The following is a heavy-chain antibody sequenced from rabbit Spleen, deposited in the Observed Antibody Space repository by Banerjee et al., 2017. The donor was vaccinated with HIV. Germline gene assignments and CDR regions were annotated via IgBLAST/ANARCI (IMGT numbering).Heavy chain of an antibody. D-gene: IGHD8-1*01. J-gene: IGHJ4*01. CDR3: ARDGAGSSYFNL. CDR1: GFTLSSYY. Sequence: HLKESGGGLVQPGGSLKLSCKASGFTLSSYYMNWVRQAPGKGLEWIGYIDPVFGITYYANWVNGRFSISRENTQNTLYLQLNSLTAADTATYFCARDGAGSSYFNLWGPGTLVTVS. V-gene: IGHV1S7*01. CDR2: IDPVFGIT.